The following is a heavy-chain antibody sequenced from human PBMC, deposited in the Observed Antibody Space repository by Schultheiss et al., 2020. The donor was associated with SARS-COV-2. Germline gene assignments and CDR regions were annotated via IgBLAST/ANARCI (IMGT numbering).Heavy chain of an antibody. CDR1: GFTFSNAW. D-gene: IGHD6-13*01. CDR2: ISSSSSYI. CDR3: ARVSSSWYEDAFDI. J-gene: IGHJ3*02. V-gene: IGHV3-21*01. Sequence: GGSLRLSCAAAGFTFSNAWMNWVRQAPGKGLEWVSSISSSSSYIYYADSVKGRFTISRDNSKNTLYLQMNSLRAEDTAVYYCARVSSSWYEDAFDIWGQGTMVTVSS.